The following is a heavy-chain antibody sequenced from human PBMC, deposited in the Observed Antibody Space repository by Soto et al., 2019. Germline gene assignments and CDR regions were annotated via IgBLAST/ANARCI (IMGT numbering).Heavy chain of an antibody. CDR3: AKDSGTYWYFDL. CDR1: GFPFSSYG. V-gene: IGHV3-30*18. D-gene: IGHD3-10*01. CDR2: ISSDGSNK. Sequence: GGSMRLSCAASGFPFSSYGMHWVRQAPDKGLEWVAVISSDGSNKFYADSAKGRSTISRDNSKNTLYLQMNSLRAEDTAVYYCAKDSGTYWYFDLWGRGTLVTVSS. J-gene: IGHJ2*01.